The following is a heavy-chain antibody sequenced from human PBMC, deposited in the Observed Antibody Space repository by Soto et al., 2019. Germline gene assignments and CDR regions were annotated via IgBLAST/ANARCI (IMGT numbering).Heavy chain of an antibody. V-gene: IGHV3-33*01. Sequence: QVQLVESGGGVVQPGRSLRLSCAASGFSFSSYGMHWVRQAPGKGLEWVAVILDDGSDKDYTDAVKGRFTISRDNSKNTLCLEMNSLRAEDTAVYYCACDDDYGDNGLDYWGQGTLVTVSS. CDR1: GFSFSSYG. CDR3: ACDDDYGDNGLDY. CDR2: ILDDGSDK. D-gene: IGHD4-17*01. J-gene: IGHJ4*02.